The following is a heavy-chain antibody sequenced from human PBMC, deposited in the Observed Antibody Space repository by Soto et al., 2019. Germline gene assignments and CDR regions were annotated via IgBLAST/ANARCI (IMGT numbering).Heavy chain of an antibody. D-gene: IGHD3-10*01. CDR2: FYHTGST. J-gene: IGHJ6*02. V-gene: IGHV4-30-2*01. CDR3: ARVVGGSTYYNPHQYFGMDV. CDR1: GGSISTDGYS. Sequence: PAETLSLTCAVSGGSISTDGYSWSWIRQPPGKGLEWIGDFYHTGSTYYHPSLKSRVTISVDTSKNQFSLKLSSVTAADTAVYYCARVVGGSTYYNPHQYFGMDVWGQGTTVTVSS.